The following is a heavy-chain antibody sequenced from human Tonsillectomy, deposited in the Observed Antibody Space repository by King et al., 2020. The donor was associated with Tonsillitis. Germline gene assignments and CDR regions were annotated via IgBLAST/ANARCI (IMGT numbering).Heavy chain of an antibody. CDR3: AKGSNLACEH. J-gene: IGHJ1*01. CDR2: IGGSGGNI. V-gene: IGHV3-23*04. CDR1: GFMFSAYA. Sequence: VQLVESGGGLVQPGGSLRLSCAASGFMFSAYAMNWVRQAPGKGLEWVSGIGGSGGNIHYADSVRGRFTISRDNSKNTLYLQMNSLRAEDTAVYHCAKGSNLACEHWGQGALVTVSS.